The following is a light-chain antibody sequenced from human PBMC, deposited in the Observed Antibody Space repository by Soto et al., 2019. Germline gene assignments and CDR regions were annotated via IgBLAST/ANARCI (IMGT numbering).Light chain of an antibody. Sequence: EIVMSHPPATLSVYPGETATLYCRASQSISSNLAWYQQKPGQAPRLLIYGASTRATGIPARFSGSGSGTEFTLTITSLQSEDFAVYYCQQNNHWLWTFGQGTKVDIK. CDR2: GAS. J-gene: IGKJ1*01. CDR3: QQNNHWLWT. CDR1: QSISSN. V-gene: IGKV3-15*01.